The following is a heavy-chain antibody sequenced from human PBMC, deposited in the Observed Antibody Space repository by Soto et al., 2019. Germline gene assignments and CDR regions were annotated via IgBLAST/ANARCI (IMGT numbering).Heavy chain of an antibody. CDR3: ARLPKGSVVTG. Sequence: GGSLRLSCVGSGFSFRDHSMNWVRQPPGKGLQWISYISSSSENIYYADSVKGRFTVSRDNAKNTLFLQMNSLRDDDSAIYYCARLPKGSVVTGWGQGSLVTVSS. V-gene: IGHV3-48*02. CDR1: GFSFRDHS. CDR2: ISSSSENI. D-gene: IGHD2-21*02. J-gene: IGHJ4*01.